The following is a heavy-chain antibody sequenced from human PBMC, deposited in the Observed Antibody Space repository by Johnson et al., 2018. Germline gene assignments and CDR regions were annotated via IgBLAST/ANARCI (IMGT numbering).Heavy chain of an antibody. CDR2: IGTAGDP. Sequence: EVQLVESGGCLVQPGWSXRLSCAASGFTFSSYDMHWVRQAKGKGREWVSAIGTAGDPYYPGSVKGRFTISRDNSKNTRILQRNSLRAEATAVYHWARGVEAVAFDIWGQGTMVTVSS. CDR3: ARGVEAVAFDI. D-gene: IGHD2-15*01. V-gene: IGHV3-13*05. CDR1: GFTFSSYD. J-gene: IGHJ3*02.